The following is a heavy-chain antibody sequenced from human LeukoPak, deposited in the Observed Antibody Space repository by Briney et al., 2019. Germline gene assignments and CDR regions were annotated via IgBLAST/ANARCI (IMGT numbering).Heavy chain of an antibody. J-gene: IGHJ4*02. D-gene: IGHD4-23*01. V-gene: IGHV7-4-1*02. CDR2: INTNTGNP. CDR1: GYTFTSYA. CDR3: AREPPFYGGPHNNYFDY. Sequence: ASVTVSCKASGYTFTSYAMNWVRQAPGQGLEWMGLINTNTGNPTYAQGFTGRFVFSLDTSVSTAYPQISSLKAEDTAVYYCAREPPFYGGPHNNYFDYWGQGTLVTVSS.